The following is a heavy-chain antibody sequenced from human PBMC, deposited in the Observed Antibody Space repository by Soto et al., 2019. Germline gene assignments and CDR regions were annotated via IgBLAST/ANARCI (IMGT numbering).Heavy chain of an antibody. V-gene: IGHV4-34*01. CDR1: GGSFSGYY. CDR2: INHSGST. J-gene: IGHJ6*03. CDR3: ARGRGVRGVILPHYYYYYMDV. D-gene: IGHD3-10*01. Sequence: PSETLSLTCAVYGGSFSGYYWSWIRQPPGKGLEWIGEINHSGSTNYNPSLKSRVTISVDTSKNQFSLKLSSVTAADTAVYYCARGRGVRGVILPHYYYYYMDVWGKGTTVTVSS.